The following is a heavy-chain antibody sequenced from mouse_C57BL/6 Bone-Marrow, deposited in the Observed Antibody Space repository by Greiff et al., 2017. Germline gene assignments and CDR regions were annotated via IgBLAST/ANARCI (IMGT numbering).Heavy chain of an antibody. CDR3: TRSRIYYGTNY. J-gene: IGHJ2*01. CDR2: IDPEDGET. V-gene: IGHV14-2*01. Sequence: VQLQQSGAELVKPGASVKLSCTASGFNIKDYYIHWVKQRTEQGLEWIGRIDPEDGETKYAPKFQDKATITADTASNTAYLQLSSLTSEDTAVYYCTRSRIYYGTNYWDQGTTLTVSS. D-gene: IGHD1-1*01. CDR1: GFNIKDYY.